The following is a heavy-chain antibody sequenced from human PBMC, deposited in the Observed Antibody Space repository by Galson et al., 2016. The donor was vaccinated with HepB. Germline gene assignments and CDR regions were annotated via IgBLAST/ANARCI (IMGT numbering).Heavy chain of an antibody. Sequence: ETLSLTCTVSGVSISYYYWTWIRQSPGKGLEWMGCTQDGGFTNYNPSVKSRVSMSVDTSKNQFFLRLTSVTAADTAVYYCARYDRSCSGGSCYSLYFWGQGTLVTVSS. D-gene: IGHD2-15*01. CDR1: GVSISYYY. CDR2: TQDGGFT. CDR3: ARYDRSCSGGSCYSLYF. V-gene: IGHV4-59*01. J-gene: IGHJ4*02.